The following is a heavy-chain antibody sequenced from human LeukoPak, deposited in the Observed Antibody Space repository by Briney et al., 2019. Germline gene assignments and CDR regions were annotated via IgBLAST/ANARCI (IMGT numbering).Heavy chain of an antibody. CDR1: GYTFTSYG. V-gene: IGHV1-18*01. D-gene: IGHD3-10*01. J-gene: IGHJ4*02. CDR2: ISAYNGNT. Sequence: ASVKVSFTASGYTFTSYGISWVRQAPGQGLEWMGWISAYNGNTNYAQKLQGRVTMTTDTSTSTAYMELRSLRSDDTAVYYCARDVVTMVRGVINPVDYWGQGTLVTVSS. CDR3: ARDVVTMVRGVINPVDY.